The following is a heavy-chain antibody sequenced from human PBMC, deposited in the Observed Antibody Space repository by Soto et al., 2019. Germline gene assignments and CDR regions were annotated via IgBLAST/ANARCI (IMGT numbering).Heavy chain of an antibody. Sequence: TGGSLRLSCAAFGFTFSSYAMHWVRPAPGKGLEWLAVISDDGDKKYYADSVKGRFTISRDNSNKTLYLQMNSLRPEDTAVYYCARDRYSSSTLFDYWGQGTLVTVSS. V-gene: IGHV3-30-3*01. CDR1: GFTFSSYA. CDR2: ISDDGDKK. CDR3: ARDRYSSSTLFDY. D-gene: IGHD6-6*01. J-gene: IGHJ4*02.